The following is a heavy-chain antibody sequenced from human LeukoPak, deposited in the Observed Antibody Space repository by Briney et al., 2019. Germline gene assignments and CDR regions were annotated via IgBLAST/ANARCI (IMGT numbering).Heavy chain of an antibody. J-gene: IGHJ5*02. Sequence: GGSLRLSCAASQFTFSSYEMNWVRQAPGKGLEWVSYISGSGSAIHYADSVKGRFTISRDNAKNSLYLQMNSLRAEDTAVYYCASYSGRRWFDPWGQGTLVTVSS. CDR3: ASYSGRRWFDP. D-gene: IGHD1-26*01. V-gene: IGHV3-48*03. CDR1: QFTFSSYE. CDR2: ISGSGSAI.